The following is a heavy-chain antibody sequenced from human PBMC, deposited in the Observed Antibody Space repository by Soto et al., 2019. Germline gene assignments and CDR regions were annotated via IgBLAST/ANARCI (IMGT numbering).Heavy chain of an antibody. CDR1: GYSFTTYG. D-gene: IGHD1-1*01. Sequence: ASVKVSCKASGYSFTTYGISWVRQAPGQGLEWMGWINAYNGNTNYAQNLQGRVTMTTDTSTSTAYMELRSLRSDDTAVYYCARSGQRNWFDHWGQGTLVTVSS. CDR3: ARSGQRNWFDH. J-gene: IGHJ5*02. V-gene: IGHV1-18*01. CDR2: INAYNGNT.